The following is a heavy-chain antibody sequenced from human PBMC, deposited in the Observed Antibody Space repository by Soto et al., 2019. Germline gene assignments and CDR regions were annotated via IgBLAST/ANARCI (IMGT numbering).Heavy chain of an antibody. V-gene: IGHV1-3*01. D-gene: IGHD3-9*01. CDR3: ATVGDILSVSAPGGYYYFQAV. Sequence: ASVKVSCKASGYTFTSYPMHWVRQAPGQRLEWMGWINAGNGNTKYSQKFQGRVTITRDTSASTAYMELSSLRSEDTAVYYCATVGDILSVSAPGGYYYFQAVWGKGTTVPVSS. J-gene: IGHJ6*03. CDR2: INAGNGNT. CDR1: GYTFTSYP.